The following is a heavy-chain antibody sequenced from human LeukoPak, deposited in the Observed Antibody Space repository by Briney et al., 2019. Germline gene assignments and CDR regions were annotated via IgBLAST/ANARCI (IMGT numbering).Heavy chain of an antibody. V-gene: IGHV1-8*01. J-gene: IGHJ6*03. CDR2: MNPNSGNT. D-gene: IGHD3-22*01. CDR3: ARGPPYYYDSSRYHLYMDV. Sequence: GASVKVSCKASGYTFTSYDINWVRQATGQGREWMEWMNPNSGNTGYAQKFQGRVTMTRNTSIRTAYMEVSRLRAEDTAVYYCARGPPYYYDSSRYHLYMDVWGKGTTVTVSS. CDR1: GYTFTSYD.